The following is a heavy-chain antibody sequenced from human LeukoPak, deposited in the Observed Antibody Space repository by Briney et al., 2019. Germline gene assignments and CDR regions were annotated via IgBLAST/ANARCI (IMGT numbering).Heavy chain of an antibody. V-gene: IGHV3-21*01. CDR1: GXTFSXYS. J-gene: IGHJ4*02. CDR3: AREGDYGDFDY. Sequence: AXSGXTFSXYSMNWVRQAPGKGLEWVSSISSSSSYIYYADSVKGRFTISRDNAKNSLYLQMNSLRAEDTAVYYCAREGDYGDFDYWGQGTPVTVSS. CDR2: ISSSSSYI. D-gene: IGHD4-17*01.